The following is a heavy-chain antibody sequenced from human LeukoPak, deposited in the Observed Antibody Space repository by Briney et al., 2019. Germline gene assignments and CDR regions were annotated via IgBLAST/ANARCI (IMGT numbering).Heavy chain of an antibody. Sequence: GGSLRLSCAASGFTFSSYWMHWVRQAPGKGLVWVSRINSDGSSTSYADSAKGRFTISRDNAKNTLYLQMNSLRAEDTAVYYCARDPRAYIFRHYNWFDPWGQGTLVTVSS. CDR2: INSDGSST. J-gene: IGHJ5*02. CDR1: GFTFSSYW. CDR3: ARDPRAYIFRHYNWFDP. D-gene: IGHD3-9*01. V-gene: IGHV3-74*01.